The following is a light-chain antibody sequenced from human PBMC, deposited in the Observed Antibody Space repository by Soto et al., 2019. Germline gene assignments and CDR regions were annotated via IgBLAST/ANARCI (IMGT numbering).Light chain of an antibody. CDR1: QSVSGNY. V-gene: IGKV3-20*01. J-gene: IGKJ1*01. CDR3: QQYASSWT. Sequence: EIVLTQSPGTLSLPPGERTTLSCRASQSVSGNYLARYQQKPGQAPRLLIYGASTRATGSPDRFSGSGSGTDFALIISSLETEDFALYYCQQYASSWTFGQGTKVDIK. CDR2: GAS.